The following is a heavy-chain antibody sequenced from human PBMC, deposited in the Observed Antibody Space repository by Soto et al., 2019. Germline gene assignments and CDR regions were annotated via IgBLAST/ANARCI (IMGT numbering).Heavy chain of an antibody. D-gene: IGHD3-22*01. J-gene: IGHJ4*02. CDR1: GGSISSDY. Sequence: SETLSLTCTVSGGSISSDYWSWIRQPPGKGLEWIGYIYYSGSTNYNPSLKSRVTISVDTSKNQFSLKLSSVTAADTAVYYCAKSPGMYYYDSSGYYHYDYWGQGTLVTVSS. V-gene: IGHV4-59*01. CDR2: IYYSGST. CDR3: AKSPGMYYYDSSGYYHYDY.